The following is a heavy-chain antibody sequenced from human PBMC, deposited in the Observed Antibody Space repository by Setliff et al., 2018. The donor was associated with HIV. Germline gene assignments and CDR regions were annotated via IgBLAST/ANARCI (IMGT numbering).Heavy chain of an antibody. J-gene: IGHJ4*02. CDR2: IYHAGNT. D-gene: IGHD3-16*02. V-gene: IGHV4-39*07. CDR1: GYSISDGDYY. CDR3: ARAKPSYYDYVWGTYRLETPATSFDY. Sequence: PSETLSLTCTVSGYSISDGDYYWPWIRQPPGKGLEWIGYIYHAGNTYYNPSLKSRVTISVDTSKNQFSLKLSSVTAADTAVYYCARAKPSYYDYVWGTYRLETPATSFDYWGQGTLVTVSS.